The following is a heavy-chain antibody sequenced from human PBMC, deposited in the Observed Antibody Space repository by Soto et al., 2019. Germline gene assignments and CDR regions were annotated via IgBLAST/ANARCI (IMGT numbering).Heavy chain of an antibody. D-gene: IGHD4-17*01. Sequence: PSETLSLTCTASGGSMSSYYWNWIRQPPGKGLESIGYIYHSGNTNYNPSFKSRVAISVDTSKSQFSLNLTSVTAADTAVYYCTRENGDYVRFGLDPWGQGTQVTVSS. CDR3: TRENGDYVRFGLDP. V-gene: IGHV4-59*12. CDR2: IYHSGNT. J-gene: IGHJ5*02. CDR1: GGSMSSYY.